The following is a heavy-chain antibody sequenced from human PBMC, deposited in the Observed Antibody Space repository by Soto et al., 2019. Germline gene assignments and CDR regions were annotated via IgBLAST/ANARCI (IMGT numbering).Heavy chain of an antibody. V-gene: IGHV3-11*01. CDR3: ARDPRYCSGGNCYSAGEDHYYYYMDV. D-gene: IGHD2-15*01. CDR2: ISSGGSPI. CDR1: GFPFSDYY. Sequence: QVQLVESGGGLVKPGGSLRLSCAASGFPFSDYYMSWIRKAPGKGLEWVSYISSGGSPIYYTDSVKGRFTISRDNAENSLYLQMNSLRAEDTAVYYCARDPRYCSGGNCYSAGEDHYYYYMDVWGKGTTVTVSS. J-gene: IGHJ6*03.